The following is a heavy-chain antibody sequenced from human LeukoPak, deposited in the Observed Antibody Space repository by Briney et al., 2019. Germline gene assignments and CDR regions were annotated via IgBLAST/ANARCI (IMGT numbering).Heavy chain of an antibody. CDR3: ARDQGHDIPVRYYYYMDV. Sequence: GGSLRLSCAASGFTFSSYSMNWVRQAPGKGLEGVSYISSSSSTIYYADSVKGRFTISRDNAKNSLYLQMNSLRAEDTAVYYCARDQGHDIPVRYYYYMDVWGKGTTVTVSS. J-gene: IGHJ6*03. CDR1: GFTFSSYS. D-gene: IGHD3-9*01. CDR2: ISSSSSTI. V-gene: IGHV3-48*04.